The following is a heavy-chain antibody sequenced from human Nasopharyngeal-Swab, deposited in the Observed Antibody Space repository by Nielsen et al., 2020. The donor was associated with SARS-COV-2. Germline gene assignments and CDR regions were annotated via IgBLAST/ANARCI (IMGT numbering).Heavy chain of an antibody. D-gene: IGHD3-22*01. J-gene: IGHJ6*03. CDR1: GGSFSGYY. CDR2: INHSGST. CDR3: VRMGRDSWLRSHMDV. V-gene: IGHV4-34*01. Sequence: SETLSLTCAVYGGSFSGYYWSWIRQPPGKGLEWIGEINHSGSTNYNPSLKSRVTISVATSKNQFSLKLSSVTAADTAVYYCVRMGRDSWLRSHMDVWGKGTTVTVS.